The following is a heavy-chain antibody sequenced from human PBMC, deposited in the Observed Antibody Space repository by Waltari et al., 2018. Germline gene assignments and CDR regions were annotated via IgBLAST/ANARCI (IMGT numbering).Heavy chain of an antibody. V-gene: IGHV4-4*02. Sequence: QMQMQESGPGLVKPSETLSVTCTVSGESMSSGDWWSWVRQSPEKGLEWIGQIQSSGRTHYNPSFESRVSISVDPSSNQFSLRMTSTTAADTAVYYCARDRGRGIYLDSWGRGTLVTVSA. CDR3: ARDRGRGIYLDS. CDR1: GESMSSGDW. CDR2: IQSSGRT. D-gene: IGHD2-15*01. J-gene: IGHJ4*02.